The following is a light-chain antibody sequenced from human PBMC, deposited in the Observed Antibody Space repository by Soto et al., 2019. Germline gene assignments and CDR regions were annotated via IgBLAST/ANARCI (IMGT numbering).Light chain of an antibody. J-gene: IGKJ2*01. CDR3: QYYGSSPLYT. CDR2: GAS. CDR1: QSIRSNY. Sequence: EIVLTQSPATLSLSPGEGATLSCRASQSIRSNYLAWYQQNPGQPPRLLIYGASSRATGIPDRFSGSGSGTDFTLTISRLEPEDFALYYCQYYGSSPLYTFGQGTNLEIK. V-gene: IGKV3-20*01.